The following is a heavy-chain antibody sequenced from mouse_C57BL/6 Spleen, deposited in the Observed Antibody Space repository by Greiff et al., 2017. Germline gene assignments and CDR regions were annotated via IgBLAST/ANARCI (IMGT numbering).Heavy chain of an antibody. J-gene: IGHJ3*01. D-gene: IGHD2-4*01. CDR3: ARYFYDYGGGFAY. Sequence: EVKLMESGGGLVQPGGSLSLSCAASGFTFTDYYMSWVRQPPGKALEWLGFIRNKANGYTTEYSASVKGWFTISRDNSQSILYLQMNALRAEDSATYYCARYFYDYGGGFAYWGQGTLVTVSA. V-gene: IGHV7-3*01. CDR1: GFTFTDYY. CDR2: IRNKANGYTT.